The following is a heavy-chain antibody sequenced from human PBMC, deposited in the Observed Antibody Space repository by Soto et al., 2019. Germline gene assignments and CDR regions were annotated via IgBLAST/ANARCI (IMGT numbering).Heavy chain of an antibody. J-gene: IGHJ4*02. D-gene: IGHD3-9*01. CDR3: ANSVADILTGYYPVFY. V-gene: IGHV3-23*01. CDR1: GFTFSSYA. Sequence: GGSLRLSCAASGFTFSSYAMSWVRQAPGKGLEWVSAISGSGGSTYYADSVKGRFTISRDNSKNTLYLQMNSLRAEDTAVYYCANSVADILTGYYPVFYWGQGTLVTVSS. CDR2: ISGSGGST.